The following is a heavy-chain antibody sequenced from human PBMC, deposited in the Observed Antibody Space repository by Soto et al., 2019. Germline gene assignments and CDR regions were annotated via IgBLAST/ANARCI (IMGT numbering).Heavy chain of an antibody. J-gene: IGHJ4*02. V-gene: IGHV3-72*01. CDR3: ARSKFFWSGYYQLEIGFDY. D-gene: IGHD3-3*01. CDR2: TRNKANSYTT. Sequence: GGSLRLSCAASGFTFSDHYMDWVRQAPGKGLEWVGRTRNKANSYTTEYAACVTGRFAISSEDSQHYLYLQMNSLKTEDTAVYYCARSKFFWSGYYQLEIGFDYWGQGTLVTVSS. CDR1: GFTFSDHY.